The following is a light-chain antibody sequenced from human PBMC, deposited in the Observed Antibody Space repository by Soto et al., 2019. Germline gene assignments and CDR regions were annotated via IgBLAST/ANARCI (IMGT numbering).Light chain of an antibody. V-gene: IGLV7-46*01. Sequence: QTVVTQEPSLTVSPGGTVTLTCGSSTGTVTTILYPYWFQQRPGQAPRTLIYDTSNKHSWTPARFSGSLLGGKAALTLSGAQPEDEAEYYCSLSYSGAVVFGGGTKVTVL. CDR2: DTS. J-gene: IGLJ2*01. CDR1: TGTVTTILY. CDR3: SLSYSGAVV.